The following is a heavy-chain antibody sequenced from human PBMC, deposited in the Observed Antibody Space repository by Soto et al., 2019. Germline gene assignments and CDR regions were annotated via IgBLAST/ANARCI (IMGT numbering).Heavy chain of an antibody. CDR1: GGSFIVYY. J-gene: IGHJ5*02. D-gene: IGHD7-27*01. CDR2: IYYSGGT. V-gene: IGHV4-39*01. Sequence: SETLSLTCAVYGGSFIVYYFGWIRQPPGKGLEWIGSIYYSGGTYYNPSLKSRVTISVDTSKNQFSLKLSSVTAADTAVYYCARLGILKNWFDPWGRGTLVTVSS. CDR3: ARLGILKNWFDP.